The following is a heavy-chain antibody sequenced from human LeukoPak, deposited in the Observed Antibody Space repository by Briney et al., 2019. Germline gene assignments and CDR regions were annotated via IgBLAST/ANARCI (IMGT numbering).Heavy chain of an antibody. D-gene: IGHD6-13*01. J-gene: IGHJ6*02. CDR2: ISGSGGST. V-gene: IGHV3-23*01. Sequence: GGSLRLSCAASGFTFSSYAMSWVRQAPGKGLEWVSAISGSGGSTYYADSVKGRFTISRDNSKNTLYLQMNSLRAEDTAVYYCAKDRGDGSSSLYHYGMDVWGQGTTVTVSS. CDR1: GFTFSSYA. CDR3: AKDRGDGSSSLYHYGMDV.